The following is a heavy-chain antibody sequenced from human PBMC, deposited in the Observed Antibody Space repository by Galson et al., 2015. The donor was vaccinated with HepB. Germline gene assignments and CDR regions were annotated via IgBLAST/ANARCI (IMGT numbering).Heavy chain of an antibody. CDR3: ATLLNTSSGGFDI. D-gene: IGHD6-19*01. CDR2: IYYSGST. Sequence: ETLSLTCTVSGGSISSSSYYWGWIRQPPGKGLEWIGSIYYSGSTYYNPSLKSRVTISVDTSKNQFSLKLSSVTAADTAVYYCATLLNTSSGGFDIWGQGTMVTVSS. J-gene: IGHJ3*02. CDR1: GGSISSSSYY. V-gene: IGHV4-39*01.